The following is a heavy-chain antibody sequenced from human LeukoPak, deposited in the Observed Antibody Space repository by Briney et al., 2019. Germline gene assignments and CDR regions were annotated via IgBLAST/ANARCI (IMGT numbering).Heavy chain of an antibody. Sequence: GGSLRLSCAASGFTFSSYSMNWVRQAPGKGMEWVSSISSSSSYIYYADSVKGRFTISRDNAKSSLYLQMNSLRAEDTAVYYCASYSNYGGPFDYWGQGTLVTVSS. J-gene: IGHJ4*02. CDR3: ASYSNYGGPFDY. V-gene: IGHV3-21*01. CDR2: ISSSSSYI. CDR1: GFTFSSYS. D-gene: IGHD4-11*01.